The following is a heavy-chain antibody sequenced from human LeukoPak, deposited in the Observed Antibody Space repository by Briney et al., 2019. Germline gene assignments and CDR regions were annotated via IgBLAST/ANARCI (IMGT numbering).Heavy chain of an antibody. V-gene: IGHV3-23*01. J-gene: IGHJ6*02. Sequence: PGGSLRLSCAASGFTFSSYAMSWVRQAPGKGLEWVSAISGSGGSTYYADSVKGRFTISRDNSKNKLYLQMNSLRAEDTAVYYCAKEYYYGSGSFFPYYYYYYGMDVWGQGTTVTV. CDR2: ISGSGGST. CDR1: GFTFSSYA. D-gene: IGHD3-10*01. CDR3: AKEYYYGSGSFFPYYYYYYGMDV.